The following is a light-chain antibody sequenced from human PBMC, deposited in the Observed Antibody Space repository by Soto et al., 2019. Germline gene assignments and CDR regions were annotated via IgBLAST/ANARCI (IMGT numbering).Light chain of an antibody. J-gene: IGKJ1*01. Sequence: DIHLTQSPSSLSASVGDRVTISCRATQGIGTYLTWYQQKPGRAPNLLIYDASTLQTGAPSRFSGRASATDFTLTISSLQPEDVGTYFCQQTYSTPPWTFGQGTKVAIK. CDR3: QQTYSTPPWT. CDR2: DAS. V-gene: IGKV1-39*01. CDR1: QGIGTY.